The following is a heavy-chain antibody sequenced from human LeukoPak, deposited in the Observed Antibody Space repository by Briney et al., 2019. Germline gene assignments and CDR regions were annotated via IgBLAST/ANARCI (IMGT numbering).Heavy chain of an antibody. D-gene: IGHD1-26*01. CDR2: VSYSGNT. CDR1: GASTSNYY. V-gene: IGHV4-59*01. Sequence: SETLSLTCTVSGASTSNYYWSWIRQTPGKGLEWIGFVSYSGNTNYNPSLKSRVTISLDTSKNQFSLKLTSVTAADTAVYYCARSHSATSYGNFDYWGQGTLVTVSS. CDR3: ARSHSATSYGNFDY. J-gene: IGHJ4*02.